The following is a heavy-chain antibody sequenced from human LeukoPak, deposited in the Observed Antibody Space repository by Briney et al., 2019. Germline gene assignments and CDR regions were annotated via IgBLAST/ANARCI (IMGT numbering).Heavy chain of an antibody. V-gene: IGHV1-2*02. CDR2: INPNSGGT. D-gene: IGHD1/OR15-1a*01. J-gene: IGHJ4*02. CDR3: ARGGTAVTFVNY. CDR1: GYTFTGYY. Sequence: ASVKVSCKASGYTFTGYYIHWVRQAPGQGLEWMGWINPNSGGTNYGQNFQGRVTMTRDTSITTAYMELSRLRSDDTAVYFCARGGTAVTFVNYWGQGNLVTVSS.